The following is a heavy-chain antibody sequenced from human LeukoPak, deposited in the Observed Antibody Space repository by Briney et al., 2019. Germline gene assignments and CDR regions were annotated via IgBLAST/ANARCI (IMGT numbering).Heavy chain of an antibody. V-gene: IGHV4-61*01. CDR1: GYSISSGYY. J-gene: IGHJ3*02. D-gene: IGHD6-25*01. CDR3: AREIGYPLYGEAFDI. CDR2: IYYSGST. Sequence: SETLSLTCTVSGYSISSGYYWGWIRQPPGKGLEWIGYIYYSGSTNYNPSLKSRVTISVDTSKNQFSLKLSSVTAADTAVYYCAREIGYPLYGEAFDIWGQGTMVTVSS.